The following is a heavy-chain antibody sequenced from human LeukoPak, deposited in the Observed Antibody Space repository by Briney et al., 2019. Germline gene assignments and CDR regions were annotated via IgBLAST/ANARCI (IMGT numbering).Heavy chain of an antibody. CDR3: AGRARPARRAKDWLDP. CDR2: INHSGST. V-gene: IGHV4-34*01. CDR1: GGSLSGFY. D-gene: IGHD2-2*01. Sequence: SETLSLTCALYGGSLSGFYWSWLRQPPGKGLEWIGEINHSGSTNYNPSLKSRVTISVDTSKNQFSLKLSSVTAADTAVYYCAGRARPARRAKDWLDPWGQGTLVTVSS. J-gene: IGHJ5*02.